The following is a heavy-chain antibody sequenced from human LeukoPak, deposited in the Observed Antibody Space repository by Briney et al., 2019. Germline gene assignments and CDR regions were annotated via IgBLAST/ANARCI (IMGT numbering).Heavy chain of an antibody. CDR3: ATPSGPRTSESFDY. Sequence: ASVKVSCKVSGYTLTELSMHWVRQAPGKGLEWMGGFDPEDGETIYAQKFQGRVTMTEDTSTDTAYMELSSLRSEDTAVYYCATPSGPRTSESFDYWGQGTLVTVSS. V-gene: IGHV1-24*01. D-gene: IGHD1-1*01. CDR2: FDPEDGET. CDR1: GYTLTELS. J-gene: IGHJ4*02.